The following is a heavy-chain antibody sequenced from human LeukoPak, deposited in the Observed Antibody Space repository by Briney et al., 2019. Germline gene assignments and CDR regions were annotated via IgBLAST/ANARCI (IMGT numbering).Heavy chain of an antibody. Sequence: SETLSLTCTVSGGSISSYYWSWIRQPPGKGLEWIGYIYYSGSTNHNPSLKSRVTISVDTSKNQFSLKLSSVTAADTAVYYCARAVPSYDSSGYYPLWGQGTLVTVSS. CDR3: ARAVPSYDSSGYYPL. CDR2: IYYSGST. J-gene: IGHJ4*02. V-gene: IGHV4-59*01. D-gene: IGHD3-22*01. CDR1: GGSISSYY.